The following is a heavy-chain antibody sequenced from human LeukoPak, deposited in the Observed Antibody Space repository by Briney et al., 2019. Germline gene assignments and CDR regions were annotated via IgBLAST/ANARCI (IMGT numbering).Heavy chain of an antibody. J-gene: IGHJ4*02. Sequence: ASVKVSCKASGYTFSGYYIHWVRQAPGQGPEWMGWINPNSGGTNYAQRFQGRVTLTRDTPSSIAYMDLSSLTSDDTAVYYCARVEAGTPRWNFWGQGTLVSVSS. CDR1: GYTFSGYY. CDR3: ARVEAGTPRWNF. CDR2: INPNSGGT. V-gene: IGHV1-2*02. D-gene: IGHD6-19*01.